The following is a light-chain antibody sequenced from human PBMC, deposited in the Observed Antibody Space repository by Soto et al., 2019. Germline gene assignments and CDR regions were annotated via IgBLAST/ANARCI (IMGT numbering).Light chain of an antibody. Sequence: DLQMTQSPSCLSASVGDRVTSTCRASQSISSDLNWYQQKPGKAPNXXIYTASNLESGVPSRFSGSGYGTDFNLTITSLQTEDFATYFCQQGYSRPRAFGQGTKVDIK. J-gene: IGKJ1*01. CDR2: TAS. CDR1: QSISSD. V-gene: IGKV1-39*01. CDR3: QQGYSRPRA.